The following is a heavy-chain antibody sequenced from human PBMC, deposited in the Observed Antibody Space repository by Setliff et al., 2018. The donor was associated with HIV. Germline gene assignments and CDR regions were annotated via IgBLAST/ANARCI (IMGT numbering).Heavy chain of an antibody. CDR1: GYTFTSYC. V-gene: IGHV1-46*01. J-gene: IGHJ4*02. D-gene: IGHD4-17*01. Sequence: GASVKVSCKASGYTFTSYCMHWVRQAPGQGLEWMGIINPSGGSTIYARNFQGRVTMTRDTSTSTVYMELSSLGCEDTAVYYCAIGSVTTKDYWGQGTLVTVSS. CDR3: AIGSVTTKDY. CDR2: INPSGGST.